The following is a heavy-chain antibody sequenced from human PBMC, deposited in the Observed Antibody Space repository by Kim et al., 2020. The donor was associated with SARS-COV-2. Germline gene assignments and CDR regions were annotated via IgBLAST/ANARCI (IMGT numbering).Heavy chain of an antibody. Sequence: SETLSLTCTVSGGSISSYYWSGIRLPLCQRLEGRGSHYSRGNTNYNPSLKSRVTISVDTSKNQFSLKLSSVTAADTAVYYCARHRGGEFDYWGQGTLVTVSS. D-gene: IGHD2-21*01. CDR1: GGSISSYY. V-gene: IGHV4-59*01. J-gene: IGHJ4*02. CDR2: HYSRGNT. CDR3: ARHRGGEFDY.